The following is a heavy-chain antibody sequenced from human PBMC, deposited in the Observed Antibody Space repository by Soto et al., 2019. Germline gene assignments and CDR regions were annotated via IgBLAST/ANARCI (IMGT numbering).Heavy chain of an antibody. CDR2: MNPYSGNT. V-gene: IGHV1-8*01. D-gene: IGHD6-13*01. Sequence: ASVKVSCKASGYTFSDYDVNWVRQAAGQGLEWMGWMNPYSGNTGYAREFQGRVTMTTDTSTSTAYMELRSLRSDDTAVYYCASGAAGISRSNVWFDPWGQGTLVTVSS. CDR1: GYTFSDYD. J-gene: IGHJ5*02. CDR3: ASGAAGISRSNVWFDP.